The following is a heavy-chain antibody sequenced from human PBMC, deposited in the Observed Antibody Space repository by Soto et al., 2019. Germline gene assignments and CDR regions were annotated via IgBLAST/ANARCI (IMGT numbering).Heavy chain of an antibody. D-gene: IGHD3-22*01. CDR1: GYTFTSYA. J-gene: IGHJ1*01. CDR3: ARGISHYYDSSGYYRT. V-gene: IGHV1-3*01. Sequence: ASVKVSCKASGYTFTSYAMHWVRQAPGQRLEWMGWINAGNGNTKYSQKFQGRVTITRDTSASTAYMELSSLRSEDTAVYYCARGISHYYDSSGYYRTWGQGNLVTVSS. CDR2: INAGNGNT.